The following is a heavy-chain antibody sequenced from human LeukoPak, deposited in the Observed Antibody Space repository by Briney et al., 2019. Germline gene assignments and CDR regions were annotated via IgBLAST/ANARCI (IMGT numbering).Heavy chain of an antibody. V-gene: IGHV3-64*04. J-gene: IGHJ3*02. Sequence: GGSLRLSCSASGFTFSSYAMHWVRQAPGKGLEYVSAISSNGGSTYYADSVKGRFTISRDNSKNTLYLQMNSLRAEDTAVYYCAKDRGSYFPDAFDIWGQGTMVTVSS. D-gene: IGHD1-26*01. CDR1: GFTFSSYA. CDR3: AKDRGSYFPDAFDI. CDR2: ISSNGGST.